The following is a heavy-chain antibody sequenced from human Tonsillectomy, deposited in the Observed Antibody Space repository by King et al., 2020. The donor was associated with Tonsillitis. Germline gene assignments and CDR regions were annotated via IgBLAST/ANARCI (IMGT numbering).Heavy chain of an antibody. CDR1: GFTFSSYA. CDR2: ISGSGGTT. CDR3: AKHKSGWYYFDY. V-gene: IGHV3-23*04. J-gene: IGHJ4*02. D-gene: IGHD6-19*01. Sequence: VQLVESGGGLLQPGGSLRLSCAASGFTFSSYALTWVRQAPGKGLEWVSAISGSGGTTYYADSVKGRFTISRDNSKNRLFLQMNSLRAEDTAIYYCAKHKSGWYYFDYWGQGTLVTVSS.